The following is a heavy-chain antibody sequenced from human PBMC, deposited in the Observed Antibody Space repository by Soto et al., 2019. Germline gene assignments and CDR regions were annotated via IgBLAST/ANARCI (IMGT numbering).Heavy chain of an antibody. V-gene: IGHV3-23*01. D-gene: IGHD7-27*01. Sequence: PGGSLRLSCAASGFTFSSYAMSWVRQAPGKGLEWVSVISGSGGSTYYAESVKGRFTISRDNSKNTLSLQMNSLRAEDTAVYYCARAPTLTAAADYWGQGTLVTSPQ. J-gene: IGHJ4*02. CDR2: ISGSGGST. CDR1: GFTFSSYA. CDR3: ARAPTLTAAADY.